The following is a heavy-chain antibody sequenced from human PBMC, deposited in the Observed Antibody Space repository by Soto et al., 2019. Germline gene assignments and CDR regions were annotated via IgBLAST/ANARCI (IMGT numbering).Heavy chain of an antibody. CDR3: AGCCGIDAFDI. Sequence: PWEALNISCKGSGYSFTNYWIGWVRQVPGKGLEWMWIINPGDSDTRSRPSYQGQITFSDNQSTSTAYLTGSSLKASDPVMYYWAGCCGIDAFDIWGQGTMVTVSS. CDR2: INPGDSDT. J-gene: IGHJ3*02. V-gene: IGHV5-51*01. CDR1: GYSFTNYW. D-gene: IGHD6-25*01.